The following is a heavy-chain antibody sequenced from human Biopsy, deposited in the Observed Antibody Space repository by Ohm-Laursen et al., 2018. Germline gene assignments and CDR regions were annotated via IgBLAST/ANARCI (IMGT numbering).Heavy chain of an antibody. J-gene: IGHJ6*02. Sequence: GASVKVSCKASGYTFNDYYIHWVRQAPGQGLEWMGWINSDIGGTIHAQKFQGRVTVTRDTSISTASVEVTSLRSDDTAVYYCVRSRAGGATWGMDVWGQGTTVTVSS. CDR3: VRSRAGGATWGMDV. V-gene: IGHV1-2*02. D-gene: IGHD3-16*01. CDR1: GYTFNDYY. CDR2: INSDIGGT.